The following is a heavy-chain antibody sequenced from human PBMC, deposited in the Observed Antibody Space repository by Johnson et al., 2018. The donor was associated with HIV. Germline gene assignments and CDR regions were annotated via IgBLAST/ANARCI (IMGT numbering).Heavy chain of an antibody. Sequence: QVQLVESGGGLVKPGGSLRLSCEASGFTFSDYYMSWIHQAPGKGLEWVSYISSSGSTIYYADSVKGRFTISRDNAKNSLFLQMNSLRAEDTAVYYCASMVTTGGDAFDIWGQGTMVTVSS. V-gene: IGHV3-11*04. J-gene: IGHJ3*02. CDR3: ASMVTTGGDAFDI. CDR2: ISSSGSTI. D-gene: IGHD2-21*02. CDR1: GFTFSDYY.